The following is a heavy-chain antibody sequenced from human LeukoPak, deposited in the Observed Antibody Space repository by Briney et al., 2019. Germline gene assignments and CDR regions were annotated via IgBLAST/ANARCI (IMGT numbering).Heavy chain of an antibody. J-gene: IGHJ3*01. V-gene: IGHV3-23*01. D-gene: IGHD5-24*01. CDR2: IDYSGGSS. CDR3: AMKAVPRPRLHDAFDF. CDR1: GSTLSSYE. Sequence: GGSLRLSCTVSGSTLSSYEMSWIRQAPGKSLEWVSSIDYSGGSSYYADSVKGRFTISRDDSKNTLYLQMNSLRADDTAVYYCAMKAVPRPRLHDAFDFWGQGTVVSVSS.